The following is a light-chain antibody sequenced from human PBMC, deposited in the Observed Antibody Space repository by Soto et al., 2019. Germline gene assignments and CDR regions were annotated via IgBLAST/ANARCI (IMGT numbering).Light chain of an antibody. J-gene: IGLJ1*01. CDR3: SSYTRSSTPCV. Sequence: QSALTQPASVSGSPGQSITISCTGTSSDVGGYNYVSWYQQHPGKAPKLMIYEVSNRPSGVSNRFSGSKSGNTASLTISGLQAEDEAAYYCSSYTRSSTPCVFGAGTKVTVL. CDR1: SSDVGGYNY. CDR2: EVS. V-gene: IGLV2-14*01.